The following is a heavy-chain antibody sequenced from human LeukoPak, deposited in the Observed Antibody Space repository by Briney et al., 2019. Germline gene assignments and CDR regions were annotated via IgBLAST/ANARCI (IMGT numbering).Heavy chain of an antibody. Sequence: GGSLRLSCAASGFTLSNHAMSWVRQAPGKGLEWVSAISGSGGNAYYADSVKGRFSISRDNSKNTLFLQMNSLGAEDTAIYYCAKDRATVVTRGFDYWGQGTLVTVSS. CDR1: GFTLSNHA. CDR3: AKDRATVVTRGFDY. V-gene: IGHV3-23*01. CDR2: ISGSGGNA. D-gene: IGHD4-23*01. J-gene: IGHJ4*02.